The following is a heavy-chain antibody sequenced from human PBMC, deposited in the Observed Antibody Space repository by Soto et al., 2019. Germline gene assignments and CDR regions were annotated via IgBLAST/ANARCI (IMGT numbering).Heavy chain of an antibody. V-gene: IGHV4-59*08. CDR3: ARHSKKTGDFDYYYGMDV. J-gene: IGHJ6*02. D-gene: IGHD7-27*01. CDR2: IYYRGNT. Sequence: ESLCRTSDAVSASMIPYYWCWRRQTPGKGLEWIANIYYRGNTNYNPSLESRVTISIDTSKNQFSLKLNSLTAADTAVYYCARHSKKTGDFDYYYGMDVWGQGTTVT. CDR1: SASMIPYY.